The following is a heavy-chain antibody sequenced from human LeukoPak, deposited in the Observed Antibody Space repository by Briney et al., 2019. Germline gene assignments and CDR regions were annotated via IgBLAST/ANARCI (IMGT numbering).Heavy chain of an antibody. CDR3: ARGTHSSSGSLYYFDF. Sequence: ASVKFSCKTSGYTFTTFEINWVRQATGQGLEWMGWMNPSSGNTDYAQKFQGRVTFTRDTSSSTMYMELSGLGSKDMAVYYCARGTHSSSGSLYYFDFWGQGTLVTVSS. V-gene: IGHV1-8*02. D-gene: IGHD1-26*01. CDR1: GYTFTTFE. CDR2: MNPSSGNT. J-gene: IGHJ4*02.